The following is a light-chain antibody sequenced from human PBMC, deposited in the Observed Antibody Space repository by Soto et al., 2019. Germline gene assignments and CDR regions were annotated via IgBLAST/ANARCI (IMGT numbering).Light chain of an antibody. CDR3: QQRSTWPLT. J-gene: IGKJ4*01. CDR1: QSVSSY. CDR2: DAS. Sequence: EIVLTQSPATLSLSPGERATLSCRASQSVSSYLASYQQKPGQAPRLLIYDASSKATGIPARFSGSGSGTDFTLTISSLEPEDFAVYYCQQRSTWPLTFGGGTKVEIK. V-gene: IGKV3-11*01.